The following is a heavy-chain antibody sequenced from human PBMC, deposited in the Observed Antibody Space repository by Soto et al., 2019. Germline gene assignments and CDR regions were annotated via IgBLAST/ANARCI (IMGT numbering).Heavy chain of an antibody. CDR2: IYATGTT. D-gene: IGHD1-1*01. J-gene: IGHJ5*02. CDR3: VRDGTKTLREWFDP. CDR1: GASISGFY. Sequence: SETLSLTCTVSGASISGFYWSWIRKSAGKGLEWIGRIYATGTTDYNPSLKSRVMMSVDTSKKQFSLKLRSVTAADTAVYYCVRDGTKTLREWFDPWGPGISLTVSS. V-gene: IGHV4-4*07.